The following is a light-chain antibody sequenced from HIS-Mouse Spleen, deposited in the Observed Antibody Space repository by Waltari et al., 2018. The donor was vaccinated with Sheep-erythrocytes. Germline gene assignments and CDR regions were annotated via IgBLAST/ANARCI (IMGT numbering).Light chain of an antibody. CDR1: KLGDKY. J-gene: IGLJ2*01. CDR2: QDS. V-gene: IGLV3-1*01. CDR3: QAWDSSTGVV. Sequence: SYELTQPPSVSVSPGQTASITCSGDKLGDKYACWYQQKPGQSPVLVLYQDSQRPSGIPERFSGSNSGNTATLTISGTQAMDEADYYCQAWDSSTGVVFGGGTKLTVL.